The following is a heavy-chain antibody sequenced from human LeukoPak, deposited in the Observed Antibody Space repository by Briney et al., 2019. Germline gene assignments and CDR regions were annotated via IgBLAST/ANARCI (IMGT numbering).Heavy chain of an antibody. J-gene: IGHJ5*02. CDR3: ASSGYYSYWFDP. Sequence: SETLSLTCTVSGGSISSYYWSWIQQPPGKGLEWIGYIYYSGSTNYNPSLKSRVTISVDTSKNQFSLKLSSVTAADTAVYHCASSGYYSYWFDPWGQGTLVTVSS. V-gene: IGHV4-59*01. CDR1: GGSISSYY. D-gene: IGHD3-22*01. CDR2: IYYSGST.